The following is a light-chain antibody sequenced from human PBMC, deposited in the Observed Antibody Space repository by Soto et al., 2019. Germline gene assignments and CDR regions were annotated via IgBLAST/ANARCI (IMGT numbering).Light chain of an antibody. V-gene: IGKV4-1*01. CDR3: QQYFDVPFT. Sequence: DIVMTQSPDSLAVPLGERATMNCKCSRSVLYKSNNKNHLAWYQQKPGQPPQLIIYWASTRESGVPERFSGSGSGTDFTLTISSLEAEDVAFYWCQQYFDVPFTFGEGTKVEI. J-gene: IGKJ4*01. CDR1: RSVLYKSNNKNH. CDR2: WAS.